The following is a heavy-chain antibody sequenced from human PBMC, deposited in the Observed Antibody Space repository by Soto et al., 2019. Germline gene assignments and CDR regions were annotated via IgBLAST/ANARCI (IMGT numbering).Heavy chain of an antibody. V-gene: IGHV3-23*01. D-gene: IGHD1-7*01. J-gene: IGHJ4*02. CDR1: GLTFSNYA. CDR2: MSGSSSTT. CDR3: AKNQERELPRVIDF. Sequence: GGSLRLSCATSGLTFSNYAMSWVRQAPGGGLEWVSSMSGSSSTTYYADSVRGRFTISRDRSKNTLYLQMSSLRAEDTALYYCAKNQERELPRVIDFWGQGALVTVSS.